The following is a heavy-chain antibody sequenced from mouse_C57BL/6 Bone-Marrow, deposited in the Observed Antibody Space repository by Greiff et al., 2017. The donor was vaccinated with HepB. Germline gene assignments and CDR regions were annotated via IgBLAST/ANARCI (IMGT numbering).Heavy chain of an antibody. V-gene: IGHV1-39*01. CDR2: INPNYGTT. D-gene: IGHD1-1*01. Sequence: VQLKESGPELVKPGASVKISCKASGYSFTDYNMNWVKQSTGKSLEWIGVINPNYGTTGYNQKFKGKATLTVDQSSSTAYMQLNSLTSEDSAVYYCARRGTTVVGEVYYFDYWGQGTTLT. CDR3: ARRGTTVVGEVYYFDY. J-gene: IGHJ2*01. CDR1: GYSFTDYN.